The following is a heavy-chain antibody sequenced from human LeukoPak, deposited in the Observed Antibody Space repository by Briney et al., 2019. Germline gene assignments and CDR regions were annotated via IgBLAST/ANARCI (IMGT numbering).Heavy chain of an antibody. Sequence: GGSLRLSCAASGFDFNYYAMTWVRQAPGKGLEWVSGIGGSGIRTYYADSVRGRFTISRDNSKNTLTLQLSSLRVEDTALYYCAKDRFGHTDQRPLAVDSWGQGTLVIVSS. CDR2: IGGSGIRT. D-gene: IGHD3-10*01. V-gene: IGHV3-23*01. CDR3: AKDRFGHTDQRPLAVDS. J-gene: IGHJ4*02. CDR1: GFDFNYYA.